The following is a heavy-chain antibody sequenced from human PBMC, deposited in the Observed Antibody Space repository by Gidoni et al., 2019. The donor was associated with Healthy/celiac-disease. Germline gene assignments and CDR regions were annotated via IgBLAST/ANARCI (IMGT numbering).Heavy chain of an antibody. CDR2: IYHSGST. CDR1: AGSISSRNW. D-gene: IGHD1-26*01. V-gene: IGHV4-4*02. Sequence: QVQLQESGPGLVKPSGTLSLTCAVSAGSISSRNWWWWVRQPPGKGLEWIGEIYHSGSTHYNPSLKSRVTISVDKSKNQFSLKLSSVTAADTAVYYCARTWDYYYYYGMDVWGQGTTVTVSS. J-gene: IGHJ6*02. CDR3: ARTWDYYYYYGMDV.